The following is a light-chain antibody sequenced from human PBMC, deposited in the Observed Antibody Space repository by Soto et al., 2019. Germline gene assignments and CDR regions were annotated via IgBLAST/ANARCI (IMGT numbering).Light chain of an antibody. J-gene: IGKJ5*01. CDR1: QDIGSH. CDR3: QQFRSFPIT. CDR2: FAS. Sequence: DIQMTQSPSSPSASVGDRVTITCRASQDIGSHLAWYQQKPEKAPKXMIYFASTLQSGVPSRFSASGSGTDCTLTISSLQPEDVATYYCQQFRSFPITLGQGTRLEIK. V-gene: IGKV1D-16*01.